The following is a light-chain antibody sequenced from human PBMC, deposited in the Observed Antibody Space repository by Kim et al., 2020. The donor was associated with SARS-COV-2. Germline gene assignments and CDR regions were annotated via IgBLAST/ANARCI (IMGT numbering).Light chain of an antibody. CDR2: GAS. Sequence: ETVMTQSPATLSVSPGERATLSCRASQSVSSNLAWYQQKPGQAPRLLIYGASTRATGIPARFSGSGSGTEFTLTISSLQSEDFAVYYCQQYNNWPLTFGGGTKLEI. CDR1: QSVSSN. CDR3: QQYNNWPLT. J-gene: IGKJ4*01. V-gene: IGKV3-15*01.